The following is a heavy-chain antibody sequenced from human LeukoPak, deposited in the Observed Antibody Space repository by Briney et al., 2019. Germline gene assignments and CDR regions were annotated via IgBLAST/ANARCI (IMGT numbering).Heavy chain of an antibody. J-gene: IGHJ1*01. CDR1: GFTVSGNY. V-gene: IGHV3-66*01. CDR3: AGSRLSAEYFQF. CDR2: IYSGGNT. Sequence: GGSLRLSCEASGFTVSGNYMNWIRQAPGKGLEWVSVIYSGGNTYYADSVKGRFSISRDNPKNTLYLQMNSLRVEDTAVYYCAGSRLSAEYFQFWGQGTLVAVSS.